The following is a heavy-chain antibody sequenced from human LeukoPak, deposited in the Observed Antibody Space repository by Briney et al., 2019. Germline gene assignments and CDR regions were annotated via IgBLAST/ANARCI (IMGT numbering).Heavy chain of an antibody. V-gene: IGHV4-4*08. CDR3: AREARHYFDY. J-gene: IGHJ4*02. CDR2: IHHSGNS. Sequence: SETLSLTCTDSGASVTDYYWSWIRQSPGKGLEWISYIHHSGNSDYNPSLRSRVTTSLDTSKNQSSLNLSSVTAADTAVYYCAREARHYFDYWGQGTLVTVSS. CDR1: GASVTDYY.